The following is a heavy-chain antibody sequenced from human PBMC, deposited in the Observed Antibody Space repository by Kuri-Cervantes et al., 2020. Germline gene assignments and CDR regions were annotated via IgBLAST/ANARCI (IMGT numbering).Heavy chain of an antibody. D-gene: IGHD5-12*01. CDR2: IYYSGST. V-gene: IGHV4-59*08. CDR3: ARGGLGYQNWFDP. J-gene: IGHJ5*02. CDR1: GGSINSYY. Sequence: GSLRLSCTVSGGSINSYYWSWIRQPPGKGLEWIGYIYYSGSTNYNPSLKSRVTISVDTSKNQFSLKLSSVTAADTAVYYCARGGLGYQNWFDPWGQGTLVTVSS.